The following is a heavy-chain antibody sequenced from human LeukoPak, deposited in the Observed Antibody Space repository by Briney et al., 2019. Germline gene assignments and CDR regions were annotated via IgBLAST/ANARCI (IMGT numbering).Heavy chain of an antibody. V-gene: IGHV4-39*01. J-gene: IGHJ3*02. CDR1: GGSISSNNYY. D-gene: IGHD3-10*01. CDR3: ARRVRGVNDAFDI. Sequence: PSETLSLTCTVSGGSISSNNYYWGWIRQPPGKGLEWIGSLYYSGSAYYNPSLKSRVTISVDASKNQFSLKLSSVTAADTGVYYCARRVRGVNDAFDIWGQGIMVTVSS. CDR2: LYYSGSA.